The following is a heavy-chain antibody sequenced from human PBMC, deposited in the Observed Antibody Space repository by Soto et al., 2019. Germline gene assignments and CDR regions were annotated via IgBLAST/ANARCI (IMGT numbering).Heavy chain of an antibody. Sequence: GGSLRLSCAASGFSFNIFAMNWVRQAPGKGLEWVSGISGGGGSTYYADSVKGRFTISRDNSNNTLYLQMNSLRAEDTAVYYCAKDPTSHDSSAQFDSWGQGTLVTVSS. CDR2: ISGGGGST. CDR3: AKDPTSHDSSAQFDS. D-gene: IGHD3-22*01. J-gene: IGHJ4*02. V-gene: IGHV3-23*01. CDR1: GFSFNIFA.